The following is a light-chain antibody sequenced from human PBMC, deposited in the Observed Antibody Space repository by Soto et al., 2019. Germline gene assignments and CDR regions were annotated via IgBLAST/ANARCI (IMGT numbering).Light chain of an antibody. CDR2: RNN. V-gene: IGLV1-47*01. Sequence: QSVLTQPPSASGTPGQRVTISCSGSSSNIGSNYGYWYQQLPGTAPKLLIYRNNQRPPGVPDRFAGSKSGTSASLAISGLRSEDEADYYCAAWDDRLNVVVFGGGTKLTVL. CDR1: SSNIGSNY. J-gene: IGLJ2*01. CDR3: AAWDDRLNVVV.